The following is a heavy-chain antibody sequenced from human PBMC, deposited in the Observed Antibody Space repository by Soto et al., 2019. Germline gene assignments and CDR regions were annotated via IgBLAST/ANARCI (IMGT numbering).Heavy chain of an antibody. CDR1: GGTFSSYA. CDR3: GRREVGAEPTEGMDV. CDR2: IIPIFGTA. Sequence: SVKVSCKASGGTFSSYAISWVRQAPGQGLEWMGGIIPIFGTANYAQKFQGRVTITADESTSTPYIERSSLRSEDTAEYYCGRREVGAEPTEGMDVWGQGPTVTVSS. J-gene: IGHJ6*02. V-gene: IGHV1-69*13. D-gene: IGHD3-16*01.